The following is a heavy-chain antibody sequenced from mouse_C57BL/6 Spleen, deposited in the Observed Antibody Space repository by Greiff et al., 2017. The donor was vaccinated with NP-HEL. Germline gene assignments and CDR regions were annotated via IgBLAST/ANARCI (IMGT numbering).Heavy chain of an antibody. Sequence: QVQLKESGPGLVAPSQSLSITCTVSGFSLTSYAISWVRQPPGKGLEWLGVIWTGGGTNYNSALKSRLSISKDNSKSQVFLKMNSLQTDDTARYYCAREELYDGYFAGFAYWGQGTLVTVSA. CDR2: IWTGGGT. V-gene: IGHV2-9-1*01. CDR1: GFSLTSYA. D-gene: IGHD2-3*01. CDR3: AREELYDGYFAGFAY. J-gene: IGHJ3*01.